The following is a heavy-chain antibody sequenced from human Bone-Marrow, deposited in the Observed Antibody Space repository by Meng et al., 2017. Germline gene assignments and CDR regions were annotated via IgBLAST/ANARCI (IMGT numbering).Heavy chain of an antibody. Sequence: GESLKISCAASGFTFSSYEMNWVRQAPGKGLEWVSYISSSDDTIYYADSVRGRFTISRENAKNSLYLQMNSLRAEDTAVYYCARDSTPVTTGMDVWGQGTTVTVSS. V-gene: IGHV3-48*03. D-gene: IGHD4-17*01. CDR1: GFTFSSYE. CDR3: ARDSTPVTTGMDV. J-gene: IGHJ6*02. CDR2: ISSSDDTI.